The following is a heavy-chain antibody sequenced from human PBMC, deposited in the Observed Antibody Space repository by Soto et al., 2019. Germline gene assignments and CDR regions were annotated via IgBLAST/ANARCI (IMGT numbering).Heavy chain of an antibody. V-gene: IGHV4-39*02. CDR3: ATEHDYYGSGSYSL. CDR1: GGSISSSSYY. D-gene: IGHD3-10*01. Sequence: QLQLQESGPGLVKPSETLSLTCTVSGGSISSSSYYWGWIRQPPGKGLEWIGSIYYSGSTYYNPSRKCRVTISVDTSKNQFSLKLSSVTAADTAVYYCATEHDYYGSGSYSLWGQGTLVTVSS. CDR2: IYYSGST. J-gene: IGHJ4*02.